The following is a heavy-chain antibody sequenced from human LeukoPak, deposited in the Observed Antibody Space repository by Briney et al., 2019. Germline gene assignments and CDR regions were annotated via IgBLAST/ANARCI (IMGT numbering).Heavy chain of an antibody. D-gene: IGHD3-10*01. CDR3: AKAGTFIT. J-gene: IGHJ4*02. CDR1: GFTFSTSA. V-gene: IGHV3-23*01. Sequence: GGSLRLSCAASGFTFSTSAMSWVRQAPGKGLEWVSAISGRDGSTSYADSVKGRFTIPRDNSKNTLYLQLDSLRAEDTAVYYCAKAGTFITWGQGTLVTVSS. CDR2: ISGRDGST.